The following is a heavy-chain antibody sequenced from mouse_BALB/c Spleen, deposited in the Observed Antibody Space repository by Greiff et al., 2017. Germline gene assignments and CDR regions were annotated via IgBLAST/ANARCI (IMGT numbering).Heavy chain of an antibody. J-gene: IGHJ3*01. Sequence: EVKLMESGGDLVKPGGSLKLSCAASGFTFSSYGMSWVRQTPDKRLEWVATISSGGSYTYYPDSVKGRFTISRDNAKNTLYLQMSSLKSEDTAMYYCARQGDYDSWFAYWGQGTLVTVSA. D-gene: IGHD2-4*01. CDR2: ISSGGSYT. CDR3: ARQGDYDSWFAY. V-gene: IGHV5-6*01. CDR1: GFTFSSYG.